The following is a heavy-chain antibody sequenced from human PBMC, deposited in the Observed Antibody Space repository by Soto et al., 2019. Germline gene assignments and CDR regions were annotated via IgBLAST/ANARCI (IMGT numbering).Heavy chain of an antibody. V-gene: IGHV1-69*13. D-gene: IGHD5-18*01. J-gene: IGHJ5*02. CDR2: IIPIFGTA. Sequence: ASVKVSCKASGGTFSSYAISWVRQAPGQGLEWMGGIIPIFGTANYAQKFQGRVTITADESTSTAYMELSSLRSEDTAVYYCARDGTAMVTAFDPWGQGTLVTVSS. CDR3: ARDGTAMVTAFDP. CDR1: GGTFSSYA.